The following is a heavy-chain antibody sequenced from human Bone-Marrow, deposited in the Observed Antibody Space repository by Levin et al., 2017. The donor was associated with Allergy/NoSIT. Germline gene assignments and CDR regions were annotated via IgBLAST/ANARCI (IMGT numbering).Heavy chain of an antibody. CDR3: VREEAFGESWFDP. CDR2: VYYDGAN. CDR1: GESIGSANYY. Sequence: SETLSLTCTVSGESIGSANYYWSWIRQSPTEGLEWIGNVYYDGANFYNPSLRGRLTISMDTSKNQLSLKLTSVTAADTAVYFCVREEAFGESWFDPWGQGVRVTVSS. J-gene: IGHJ5*02. V-gene: IGHV4-30-4*01. D-gene: IGHD3-10*01.